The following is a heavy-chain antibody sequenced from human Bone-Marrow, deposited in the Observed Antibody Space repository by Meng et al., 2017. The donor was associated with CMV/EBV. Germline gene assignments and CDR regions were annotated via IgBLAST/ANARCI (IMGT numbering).Heavy chain of an antibody. CDR2: ITAYNGDT. D-gene: IGHD3-10*01. CDR3: ARGKASPGSYYGMDV. Sequence: ASVKVSCKASGYTFSNYGITWVRQAPGQGLEWMGWITAYNGDTTYAQKLQGRVTMTTDTSTSTAYMELRSLTSDDTAVYYCARGKASPGSYYGMDVWGQGTTVTVSS. V-gene: IGHV1-18*01. J-gene: IGHJ6*02. CDR1: GYTFSNYG.